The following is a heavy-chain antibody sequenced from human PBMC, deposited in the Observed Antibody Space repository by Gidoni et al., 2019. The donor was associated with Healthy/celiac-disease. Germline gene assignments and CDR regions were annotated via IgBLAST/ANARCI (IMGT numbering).Heavy chain of an antibody. CDR2: IYPGDSDT. V-gene: IGHV5-51*01. J-gene: IGHJ4*02. Sequence: EVQPVQSGAEVKTPGAALKISCKGSGYSFTSYWIGWVRQMPGKGLAWMGLIYPGDSDTRYSPSFQGQVTISADKSISTAYLQWSSLKASDTAMYYCARNQVATPCLDYWGQGTLVTVSS. CDR3: ARNQVATPCLDY. CDR1: GYSFTSYW. D-gene: IGHD5-12*01.